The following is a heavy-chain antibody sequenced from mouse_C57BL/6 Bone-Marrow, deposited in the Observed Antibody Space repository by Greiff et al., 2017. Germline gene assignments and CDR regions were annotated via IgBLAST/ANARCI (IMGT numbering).Heavy chain of an antibody. Sequence: QVQLQQPGAELVKPGASVKMSCKASGYTFTSYWITWVKQRPGQGLEWIGDIYPGSGSTNYNEKFKSKATLTVDTSSSTAYMQLSSLTSEASAVYYCARGVRYPDWYFDVWGTGTTVTVSS. V-gene: IGHV1-55*01. CDR2: IYPGSGST. J-gene: IGHJ1*03. CDR3: ARGVRYPDWYFDV. CDR1: GYTFTSYW. D-gene: IGHD1-1*01.